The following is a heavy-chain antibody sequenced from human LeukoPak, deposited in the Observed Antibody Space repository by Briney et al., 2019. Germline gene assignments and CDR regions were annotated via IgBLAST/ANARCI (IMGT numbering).Heavy chain of an antibody. CDR1: GFTVSSNY. J-gene: IGHJ4*02. Sequence: TGGSLRLSCAASGFTVSSNYMSWVRQAPGKGLEWVSVIYSGGSTYYADSVKGRFTISRDNSKNTLYLQMNSLRAEDTAVYYCARHDYYDSSGYSRGGFGFDYWGQGTLVTVSS. CDR3: ARHDYYDSSGYSRGGFGFDY. CDR2: IYSGGST. D-gene: IGHD3-22*01. V-gene: IGHV3-53*01.